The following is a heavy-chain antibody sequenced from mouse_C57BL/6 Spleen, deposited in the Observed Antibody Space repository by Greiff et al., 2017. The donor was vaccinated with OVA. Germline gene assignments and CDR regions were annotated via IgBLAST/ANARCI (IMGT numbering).Heavy chain of an antibody. D-gene: IGHD2-4*01. CDR2: IDPETGGT. J-gene: IGHJ2*01. CDR3: TRTLYDYDGNYFDY. CDR1: GYTFTDYE. V-gene: IGHV1-15*01. Sequence: VKLQESGAELVRPGASVTLSCKASGYTFTDYEMHWVKQTPVHGLEWIGAIDPETGGTAYNQKFKGKAILTADKSSSTAYMELRSLTSEDSAVYYCTRTLYDYDGNYFDYWGQGTTLTVSS.